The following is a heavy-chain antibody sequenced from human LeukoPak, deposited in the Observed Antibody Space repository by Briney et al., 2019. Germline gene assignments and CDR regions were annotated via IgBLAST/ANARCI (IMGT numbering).Heavy chain of an antibody. CDR3: VRDEFYNSGWFGPIFEK. CDR1: SDPISDDF. CDR2: IYSSGST. Sequence: SETLSLTCTVSSDPISDDFWSWIRQPAGKGLEWIGRIYSSGSTNYNPSLQGRVSMSIDTAKSQVSLHLTTVTAADTAVYDCVRDEFYNSGWFGPIFEKWGQGTLVIVSS. V-gene: IGHV4-4*07. D-gene: IGHD6-13*01. J-gene: IGHJ4*02.